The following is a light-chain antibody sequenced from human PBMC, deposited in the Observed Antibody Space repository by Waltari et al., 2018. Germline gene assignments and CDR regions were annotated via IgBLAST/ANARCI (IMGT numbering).Light chain of an antibody. CDR2: VNSDGSH. J-gene: IGLJ3*02. Sequence: QLVLTQSPSASASLGASVKLTCTLSRGHSSNVIAWHQQRPEKGPRYLMKVNSDGSHSKGDEIPDLFSGSSSGAERYLTISSLQSEDVADYYCQTGGHGTWVFGGGTKLTVL. V-gene: IGLV4-69*01. CDR1: RGHSSNV. CDR3: QTGGHGTWV.